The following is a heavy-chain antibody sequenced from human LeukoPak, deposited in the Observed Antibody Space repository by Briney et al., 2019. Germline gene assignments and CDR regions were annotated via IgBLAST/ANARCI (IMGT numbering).Heavy chain of an antibody. D-gene: IGHD3-9*01. Sequence: GSLRLSCAASGFTFSSYSMNWVRQAPGKGLEWVSAISGSGGSTYYADSVKGRFTISRDNSKNTLYLQMNSLRAEDTAVYYCAKGHYDILTGHIDYWGQGTLVTVSS. CDR1: GFTFSSYS. CDR2: ISGSGGST. V-gene: IGHV3-23*01. CDR3: AKGHYDILTGHIDY. J-gene: IGHJ4*02.